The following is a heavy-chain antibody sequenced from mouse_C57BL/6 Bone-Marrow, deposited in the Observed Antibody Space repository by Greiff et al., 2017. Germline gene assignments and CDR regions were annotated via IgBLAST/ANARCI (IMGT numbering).Heavy chain of an antibody. Sequence: EVMLVESGGGLVKPGGSLKLSCAASGFTFSDYGMHWVRQAPEKGLEWVAYISSGSSTIYYADTVKGRFTISRDNAKNTLFLQMTSLRSEDTAMXYCAKDYGSNLHAMDYWGQGTSVTVSS. CDR2: ISSGSSTI. D-gene: IGHD1-1*01. V-gene: IGHV5-17*01. J-gene: IGHJ4*01. CDR3: AKDYGSNLHAMDY. CDR1: GFTFSDYG.